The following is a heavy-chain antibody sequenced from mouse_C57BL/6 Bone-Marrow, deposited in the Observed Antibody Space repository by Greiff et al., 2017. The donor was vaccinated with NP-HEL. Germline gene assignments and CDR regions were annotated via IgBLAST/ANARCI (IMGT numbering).Heavy chain of an antibody. D-gene: IGHD2-3*01. CDR2: ISSGGDYI. Sequence: EVQGVESGEGLVKPGGSLKLSCAASGFTFSSYAMSWVRQTPEKRLEWVAYISSGGDYIYYADTVKGRFTISRDNARNTLYLQMRSLKSEDTAMYYCTRDGYYATWFAYWGQGTLVTVSA. V-gene: IGHV5-9-1*02. CDR1: GFTFSSYA. CDR3: TRDGYYATWFAY. J-gene: IGHJ3*01.